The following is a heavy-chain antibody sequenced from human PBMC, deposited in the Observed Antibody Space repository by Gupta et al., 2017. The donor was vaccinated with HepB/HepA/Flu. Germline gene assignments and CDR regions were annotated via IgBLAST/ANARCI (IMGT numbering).Heavy chain of an antibody. D-gene: IGHD2-21*01. CDR1: GFTLSSHG. CDR2: ISYDGSKK. V-gene: IGHV3-30*18. Sequence: QVQLVESGGGVVQPGRSLRLSCAASGFTLSSHGMHWVRQATGKGLECVAVISYDGSKKYYADAVTGRFTISIDNSKNTLYLQMTSLRAEDTAVYYCAKDWGGQSYYMVVCGKGTTVTCSS. J-gene: IGHJ6*03. CDR3: AKDWGGQSYYMVV.